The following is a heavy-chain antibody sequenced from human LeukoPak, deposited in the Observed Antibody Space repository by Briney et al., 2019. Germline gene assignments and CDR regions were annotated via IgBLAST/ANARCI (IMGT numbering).Heavy chain of an antibody. J-gene: IGHJ4*02. CDR3: ATLHYVDY. V-gene: IGHV3-30-3*01. Sequence: GGSLRLSCAASGFTFSSYAMHWVHQAPVKGLEWVAVISYDGSNKYYADSVKGRFTISRDNSKNTLYLQMNSLRAEDTAVYYCATLHYVDYWGQGTLVTVSS. CDR2: ISYDGSNK. CDR1: GFTFSSYA.